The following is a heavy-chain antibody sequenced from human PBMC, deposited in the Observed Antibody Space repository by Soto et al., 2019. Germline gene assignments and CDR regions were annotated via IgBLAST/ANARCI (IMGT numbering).Heavy chain of an antibody. CDR2: IWYDGSNK. Sequence: GGSLRLSCAASGFTFSSYGMHWVRQAPGKGLEWVAVIWYDGSNKDYADSVKGRFTISRDNSKNTLYLQMNSLRDEDTAVYYCCREVQTNWFDPWGQGTLVTVSS. D-gene: IGHD3-10*01. V-gene: IGHV3-33*01. J-gene: IGHJ5*02. CDR3: CREVQTNWFDP. CDR1: GFTFSSYG.